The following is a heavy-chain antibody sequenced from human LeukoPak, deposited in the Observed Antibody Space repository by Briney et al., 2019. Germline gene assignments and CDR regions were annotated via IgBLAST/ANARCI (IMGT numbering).Heavy chain of an antibody. D-gene: IGHD3-10*02. J-gene: IGHJ6*04. CDR2: ISGGGDTT. CDR1: EFSVGSNY. CDR3: AELGITMIGGV. Sequence: PGGSLRLSCAASEFSVGSNYMTWVRQAPGKGLEWVSIISGGGDTTFYTDSVKGRFTISRDNSKNTLYLQMNSLRAEDTAVYYCAELGITMIGGVWGKGTTVTISS. V-gene: IGHV3-23*01.